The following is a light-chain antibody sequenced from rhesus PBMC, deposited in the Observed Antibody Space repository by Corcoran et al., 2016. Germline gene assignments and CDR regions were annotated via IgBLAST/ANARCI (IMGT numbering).Light chain of an antibody. CDR1: QGISTY. Sequence: DIQMTQSPSSLSASAGDTVTITCRASQGISTYLNWYQQKPGKAPKRLIYAASSLESGVPSRFSGRGSGTEFTLPISSLPPEDFATYYCLQHNSNPPTFGQGTKVEIK. CDR2: AAS. CDR3: LQHNSNPPT. J-gene: IGKJ1*01. V-gene: IGKV1-43*01.